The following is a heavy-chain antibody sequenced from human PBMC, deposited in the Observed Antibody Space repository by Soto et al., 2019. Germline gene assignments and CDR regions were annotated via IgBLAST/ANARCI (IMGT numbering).Heavy chain of an antibody. CDR2: IYYSGST. CDR1: GGSISSSSYY. V-gene: IGHV4-39*01. Sequence: QLQLQESGPGLVKPSETLSLTCTVSGGSISSSSYYWGWIRQPPGKGLEWIGSIYYSGSTYYNPSLKSRVTISVDTSKNQFSLKLSSVTAADTAVYYCARHLVATIYFDYWGQGTLVTVSS. J-gene: IGHJ4*02. CDR3: ARHLVATIYFDY. D-gene: IGHD5-12*01.